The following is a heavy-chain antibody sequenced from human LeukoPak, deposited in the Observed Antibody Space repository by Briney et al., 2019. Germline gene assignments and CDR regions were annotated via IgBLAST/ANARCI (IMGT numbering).Heavy chain of an antibody. V-gene: IGHV1-69*05. CDR2: IIPIFGTA. D-gene: IGHD3-22*01. CDR1: GGTFSSYA. Sequence: ASVKVSCKASGGTFSSYAISWVRQAPGQGLEWMGGIIPIFGTANYAQKFQGRVTITTDESTSTAYMELSSLTSDDTAVYYCARESDHYDTSGYIDYWGQGTLVTVSS. CDR3: ARESDHYDTSGYIDY. J-gene: IGHJ4*02.